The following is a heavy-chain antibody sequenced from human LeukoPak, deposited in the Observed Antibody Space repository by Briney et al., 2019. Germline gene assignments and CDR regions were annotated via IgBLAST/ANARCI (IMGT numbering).Heavy chain of an antibody. Sequence: GGSLRLSCAASGFTFSSYAMHWVRQAPGKGLEWVAVISYDGSNKYYADSVKGRFTISRGNSKNTLYLQMNSLRAEDTAVYYCARDLGYDSSGYYGDFGYWGQGTLVTVSS. CDR2: ISYDGSNK. J-gene: IGHJ4*02. D-gene: IGHD3-22*01. CDR1: GFTFSSYA. V-gene: IGHV3-30-3*01. CDR3: ARDLGYDSSGYYGDFGY.